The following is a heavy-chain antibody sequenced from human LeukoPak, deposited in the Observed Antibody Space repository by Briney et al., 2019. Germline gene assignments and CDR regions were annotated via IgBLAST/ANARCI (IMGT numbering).Heavy chain of an antibody. CDR3: ARDSSNDYNFWSGYYTNYMDV. CDR2: ISRSGVAT. D-gene: IGHD3-3*01. CDR1: GFTFTSFA. J-gene: IGHJ6*03. V-gene: IGHV3-23*01. Sequence: GGSLRLSCAASGFTFTSFAMSWVRQAPGKGLEWVSTISRSGVATYYANSVKGRFTISRDNAQNSLYLQMNSLRAEDTAVYYCARDSSNDYNFWSGYYTNYMDVWGKGTTVTVSS.